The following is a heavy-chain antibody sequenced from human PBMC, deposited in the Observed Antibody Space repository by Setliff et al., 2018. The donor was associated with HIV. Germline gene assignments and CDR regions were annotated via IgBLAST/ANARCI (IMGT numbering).Heavy chain of an antibody. CDR1: GFTFSSYA. D-gene: IGHD3-10*01. J-gene: IGHJ6*02. Sequence: GGSLRLSCAGSGFTFSSYAMHWVRQAPGKGLEWVAVISYDGSNKYYADSVKGRFTISRDNSRNTLYLQMNSLRAEDTAVYYCARSVIGYYYYGMDVWGQGTLVTVSS. CDR2: ISYDGSNK. V-gene: IGHV3-30*01. CDR3: ARSVIGYYYYGMDV.